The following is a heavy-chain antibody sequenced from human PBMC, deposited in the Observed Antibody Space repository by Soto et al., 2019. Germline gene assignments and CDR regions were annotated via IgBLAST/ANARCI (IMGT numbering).Heavy chain of an antibody. CDR2: MAPSGSS. D-gene: IGHD4-17*01. V-gene: IGHV4-59*01. Sequence: QVRLQESGPGLVKPSETLSLTCTVSNASISSYYWSWIRQPPGKRLEWIGYMAPSGSSKYNPSLAGRVTKSVDTYNNPFSLKLTSVTAADTAVYYCARDGNFGDDIHDYYGMDVWGRGTTVTVSS. CDR1: NASISSYY. J-gene: IGHJ6*02. CDR3: ARDGNFGDDIHDYYGMDV.